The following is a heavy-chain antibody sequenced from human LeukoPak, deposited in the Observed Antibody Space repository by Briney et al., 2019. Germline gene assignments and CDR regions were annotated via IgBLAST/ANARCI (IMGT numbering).Heavy chain of an antibody. CDR2: INPDGSIT. CDR1: GFTFGSYW. D-gene: IGHD2-15*01. V-gene: IGHV3-74*01. Sequence: GGSLRLSCAASGFTFGSYWMLWVRQAPGKGLVWVSRINPDGSITTYADSVKGRFTISRDNAESTLYLQMNSLRADDTALYYCARNFKGIAAHFWRQATLVTVSS. CDR3: ARNFKGIAAHF. J-gene: IGHJ4*02.